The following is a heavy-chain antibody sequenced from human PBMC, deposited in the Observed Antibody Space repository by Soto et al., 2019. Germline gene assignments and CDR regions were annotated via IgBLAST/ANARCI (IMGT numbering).Heavy chain of an antibody. CDR3: ARDYDPYGDYTLDY. CDR2: IIPSGGST. CDR1: GVTFNRQD. J-gene: IGHJ4*02. V-gene: IGHV1-46*02. Sequence: ASVKVSCKASGVTFNRQDMRWVRQAPGQGLEWMGGIIPSGGSTSYAQKFQGRVTMTRDTSTSTVYMELSSLRSEDTAVYYCARDYDPYGDYTLDYWGQGTLVTVSS. D-gene: IGHD4-17*01.